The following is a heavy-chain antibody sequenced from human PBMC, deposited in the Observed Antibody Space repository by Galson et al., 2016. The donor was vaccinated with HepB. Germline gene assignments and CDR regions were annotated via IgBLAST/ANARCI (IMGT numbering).Heavy chain of an antibody. V-gene: IGHV3-33*01. J-gene: IGHJ4*02. Sequence: SLRLSCAASGFTFSTYGMHWVRQAPGKGLEWVAVIWNDGSNKYYGDSVKGRFTISRDNSKNTLYLQMNSLGVEDTALYFCARDSGRLGTVDSWGQGTLVTDSS. CDR2: IWNDGSNK. CDR1: GFTFSTYG. D-gene: IGHD1-14*01. CDR3: ARDSGRLGTVDS.